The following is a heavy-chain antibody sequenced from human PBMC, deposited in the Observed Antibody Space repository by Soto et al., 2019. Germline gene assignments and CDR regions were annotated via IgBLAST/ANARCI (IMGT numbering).Heavy chain of an antibody. CDR2: IYYDGNT. CDR1: GDSITSSSHY. CDR3: ARSSIEPRVFMYPGES. D-gene: IGHD6-6*01. J-gene: IGHJ5*02. V-gene: IGHV4-39*01. Sequence: PSETLSLTCTVSGDSITSSSHYWGWIRQPPGKGLECIANIYYDGNTYYNPSLKSRVAISLDTSKNQFSLRLNSVTAADTAVYYCARSSIEPRVFMYPGESWGQGTLVTVS.